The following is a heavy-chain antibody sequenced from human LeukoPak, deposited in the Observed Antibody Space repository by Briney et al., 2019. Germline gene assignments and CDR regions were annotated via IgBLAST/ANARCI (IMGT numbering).Heavy chain of an antibody. CDR1: GFTFSSYD. CDR2: ISGSGGST. V-gene: IGHV3-23*01. D-gene: IGHD5-12*01. J-gene: IGHJ4*02. CDR3: AKDRSRYSGYDPRSYYFDY. Sequence: PGGSLRLSCAASGFTFSSYDMSWLGQAPGKGLEWVSAISGSGGSTYYADSVKGRFTISRDNSKNTLYLQVNSLRTEDTAVYYCAKDRSRYSGYDPRSYYFDYWGQGTLVSVSS.